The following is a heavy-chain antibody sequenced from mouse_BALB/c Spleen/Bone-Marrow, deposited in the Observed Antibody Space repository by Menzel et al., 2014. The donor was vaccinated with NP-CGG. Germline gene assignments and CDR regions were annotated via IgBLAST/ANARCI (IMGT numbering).Heavy chain of an antibody. CDR1: GYTFTDYW. V-gene: IGHV1-87*01. Sequence: VKVVESGAELARPGASVKLSCKASGYTFTDYWMQWVKQRPGQGLAWIGAIYPGDDSTRYTQKFKGKATLTADKSSSTAYMQLSSLASGDSAVYYCARYYRYDGGYAMAYWGQGTSVTVSS. CDR3: ARYYRYDGGYAMAY. J-gene: IGHJ4*01. CDR2: IYPGDDST. D-gene: IGHD2-14*01.